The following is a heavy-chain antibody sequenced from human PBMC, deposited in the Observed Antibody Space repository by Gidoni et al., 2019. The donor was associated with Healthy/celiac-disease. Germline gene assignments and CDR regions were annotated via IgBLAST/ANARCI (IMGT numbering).Heavy chain of an antibody. CDR1: GYTFTSYA. V-gene: IGHV1-3*01. J-gene: IGHJ5*02. D-gene: IGHD2-2*01. Sequence: QVQLVQSGAEVKKPGASVKVSCKASGYTFTSYAMHWVRQAPGQRLEWMGWINASNGNTKYSQKFQGRVTITRDTSASTAYMELSSLRSEDTAVYYCARDLEDIVVVPADNNWFDPWGQGTLVTVSS. CDR3: ARDLEDIVVVPADNNWFDP. CDR2: INASNGNT.